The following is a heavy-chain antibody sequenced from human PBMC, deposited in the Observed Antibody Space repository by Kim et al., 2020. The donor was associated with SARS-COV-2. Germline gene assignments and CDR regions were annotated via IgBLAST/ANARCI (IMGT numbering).Heavy chain of an antibody. D-gene: IGHD2-2*01. CDR3: ARALRYCSSTSCYYYYYGMDV. Sequence: SETLSLTCTVSGGSVSSGSYYWSWIRQPPGKGLEWIGYIYYSGSTNYNPSLKSRVTISVDTSKNQFSLKLSSVTAADTAVYYCARALRYCSSTSCYYYYYGMDVWGQGTTVTVSS. V-gene: IGHV4-61*01. J-gene: IGHJ6*02. CDR2: IYYSGST. CDR1: GGSVSSGSYY.